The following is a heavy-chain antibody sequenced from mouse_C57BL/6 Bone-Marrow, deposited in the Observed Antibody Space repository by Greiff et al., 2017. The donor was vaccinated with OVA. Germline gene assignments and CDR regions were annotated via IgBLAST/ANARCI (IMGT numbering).Heavy chain of an antibody. V-gene: IGHV1-19*01. D-gene: IGHD1-1*01. CDR1: GYTFTDYY. J-gene: IGHJ2*01. Sequence: EVQLQESGPVLVKPGASVKMSCKASGYTFTDYYMNWVKQSHGKSLEWIGVINPYNGGTSYNQKFKGKATLTVDKSSSTAYMELNSLTSEDSAVYYCARDDYYGSDYWGQGTTLTVSS. CDR2: INPYNGGT. CDR3: ARDDYYGSDY.